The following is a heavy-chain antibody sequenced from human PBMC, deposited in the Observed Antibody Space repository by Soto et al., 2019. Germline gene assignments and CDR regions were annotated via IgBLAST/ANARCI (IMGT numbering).Heavy chain of an antibody. CDR3: ARSKLNDCGGDCELDR. CDR1: TVSIINHN. CDR2: VYYSGTI. J-gene: IGHJ5*02. Sequence: PSDTLSLTCRLITVSIINHNWIWILQPPGKGLEWIGYVYYSGTINYNPSLKSRVTISLDTSEKQFSLKLRSVTAADTAVYYCARSKLNDCGGDCELDRWGQGALVTVS. D-gene: IGHD2-21*02. V-gene: IGHV4-59*08.